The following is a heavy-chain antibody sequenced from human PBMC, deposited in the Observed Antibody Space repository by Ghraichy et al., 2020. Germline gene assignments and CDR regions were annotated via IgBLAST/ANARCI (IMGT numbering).Heavy chain of an antibody. Sequence: GESLNISCAASGFAFSTYGMHWVRQAPGQGLEWVAVVSYDGSSKNYADSGRFTISRDNSNNTLFLQMSFLRPEDTAVYYCAKERDTSGYYSFRGDYYGMDVXGXGXTVTXXS. J-gene: IGHJ6*01. CDR2: VSYDGSSK. CDR3: AKERDTSGYYSFRGDYYGMDV. V-gene: IGHV3-30*18. CDR1: GFAFSTYG. D-gene: IGHD3-22*01.